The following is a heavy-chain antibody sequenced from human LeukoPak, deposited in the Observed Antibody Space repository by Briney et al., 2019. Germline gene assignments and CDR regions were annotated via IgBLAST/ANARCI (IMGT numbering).Heavy chain of an antibody. CDR1: GFTFSSYA. CDR2: ISGSGGST. J-gene: IGHJ4*02. Sequence: GGALRLSCAASGFTFSSYAMSWVRQAPGKGLGRVSAISGSGGSTYYADSVKGRFPISRDNSKNTLYLQMNSLRAEDTAVYYCAKEESGYDYGDFAVDYWGQGTLVTVSS. V-gene: IGHV3-23*01. D-gene: IGHD5-12*01. CDR3: AKEESGYDYGDFAVDY.